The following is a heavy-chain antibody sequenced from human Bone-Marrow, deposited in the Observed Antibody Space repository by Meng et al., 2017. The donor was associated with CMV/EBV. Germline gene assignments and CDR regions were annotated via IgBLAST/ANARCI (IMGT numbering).Heavy chain of an antibody. V-gene: IGHV3-43*01. J-gene: IGHJ4*02. CDR1: EFNFDDYT. D-gene: IGHD3-3*01. Sequence: GESLKISCTASEFNFDDYTMHWVRQAPGKGLEWVSVISRDGDSTYYADSVKGRFTISRANSKNSLYLQMNSLRTEDTALYHCAKGYYDFWSGGDYYYGSGPDYWGQGTLVTVDS. CDR3: AKGYYDFWSGGDYYYGSGPDY. CDR2: ISRDGDST.